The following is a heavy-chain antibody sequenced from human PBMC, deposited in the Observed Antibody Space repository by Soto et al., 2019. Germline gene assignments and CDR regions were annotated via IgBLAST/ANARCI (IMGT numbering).Heavy chain of an antibody. Sequence: ASVKVSCKVSGYTLTELSMHWVRQAPGKGLEWMGGFDPEDGETIYAQKFQGRVTMTEDTSTDTAYMELSSLRSEDTAVYYCATLHSGSYTNPDYGMDVWGQGTTVTVSS. CDR2: FDPEDGET. J-gene: IGHJ6*02. CDR1: GYTLTELS. V-gene: IGHV1-24*01. D-gene: IGHD1-26*01. CDR3: ATLHSGSYTNPDYGMDV.